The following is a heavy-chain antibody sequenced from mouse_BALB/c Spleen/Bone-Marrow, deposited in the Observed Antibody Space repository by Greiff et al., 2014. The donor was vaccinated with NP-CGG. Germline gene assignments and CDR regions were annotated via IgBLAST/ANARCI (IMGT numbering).Heavy chain of an antibody. CDR1: GFTFSSFG. Sequence: QLVYSGSDLVHPEGSLKLSYSASGFTFSSFGMHWVRQAPEKGLEWVAYICSGSGTIYYADTVKGRFTISRDNPKNTLFLQMTSLRSEDTAMYDCARGDYCNQYFFDYWGQGTTLTVSA. CDR3: ARGDYCNQYFFDY. V-gene: IGHV5-17*02. J-gene: IGHJ2*01. D-gene: IGHD2-1*01. CDR2: ICSGSGTI.